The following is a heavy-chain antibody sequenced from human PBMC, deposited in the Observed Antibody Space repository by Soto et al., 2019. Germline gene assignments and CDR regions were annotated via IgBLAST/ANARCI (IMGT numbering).Heavy chain of an antibody. CDR2: IKSKRSGGTI. Sequence: PGGSLRLSCAVSGFSFIDAWMTWVRQAPGKGPEFVGRIKSKRSGGTIDYAAPVKGRFTISRDDSKDTVYLQLNSLQSDDTAVYYCTHADFYTLFDPWGQGTLVTVSS. V-gene: IGHV3-15*01. J-gene: IGHJ5*02. D-gene: IGHD3-3*01. CDR3: THADFYTLFDP. CDR1: GFSFIDAW.